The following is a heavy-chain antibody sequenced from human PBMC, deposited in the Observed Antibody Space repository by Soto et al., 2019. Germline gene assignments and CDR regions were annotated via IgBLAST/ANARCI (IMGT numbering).Heavy chain of an antibody. V-gene: IGHV1-69*06. D-gene: IGHD3-10*01. Sequence: RASVKVSCKASGGTFSSYAISWVRQAPGQGLEWMGGIIPIFGTANYAQKFQGRVTITADKSTSTAYMELSSLRSEDTAVYYCARSGITMVRGVYYYYGMDVWGQGTTVTVS. CDR1: GGTFSSYA. CDR2: IIPIFGTA. J-gene: IGHJ6*02. CDR3: ARSGITMVRGVYYYYGMDV.